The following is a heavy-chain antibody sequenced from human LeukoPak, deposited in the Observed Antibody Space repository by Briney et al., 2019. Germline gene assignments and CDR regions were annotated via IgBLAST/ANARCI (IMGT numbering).Heavy chain of an antibody. J-gene: IGHJ4*02. CDR3: ARRRAEYYFDS. V-gene: IGHV5-10-1*01. Sequence: GESLRISCRGSSYSFISYWITWVRQMPGKGPEWMGRIDPSDSYTTYSPSFQGHVTISADKSIGTAYLQWNSLKASDTAMYYCARRRAEYYFDSWGQGTLVTVSS. D-gene: IGHD3-10*01. CDR2: IDPSDSYT. CDR1: SYSFISYW.